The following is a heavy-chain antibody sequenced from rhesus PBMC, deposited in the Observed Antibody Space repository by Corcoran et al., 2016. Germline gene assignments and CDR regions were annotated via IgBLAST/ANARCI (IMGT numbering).Heavy chain of an antibody. J-gene: IGHJ4*01. V-gene: IGHV4-127*01. CDR3: ARDGGYLGHDY. D-gene: IGHD1-38*01. Sequence: QVQLQDPGPGLGTPSETLSPTCPVSGFSTRAGYALGWLLDPPGKGLEEIGYIGGSSGSTNYNPSLQSRVTISKDTSKNQFSLKLSSVTAADTAVYYCARDGGYLGHDYWGQGVLVTVSS. CDR1: GFSTRAGYA. CDR2: IGGSSGST.